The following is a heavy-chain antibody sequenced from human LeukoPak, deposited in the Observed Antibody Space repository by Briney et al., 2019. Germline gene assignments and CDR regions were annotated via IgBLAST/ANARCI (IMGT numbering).Heavy chain of an antibody. CDR1: GGSISSYY. D-gene: IGHD3-10*01. CDR3: ARSYRVYYSDY. Sequence: SETLSLTCTVSGGSISSYYWSWIRQPPGKGLEWIGYIYYSGSTNYNPSLKSRVTISVDTSKNQFSLKLSSVTAADTAVYYCARSYRVYYSDYWGQGTLVTVSS. J-gene: IGHJ4*02. CDR2: IYYSGST. V-gene: IGHV4-59*01.